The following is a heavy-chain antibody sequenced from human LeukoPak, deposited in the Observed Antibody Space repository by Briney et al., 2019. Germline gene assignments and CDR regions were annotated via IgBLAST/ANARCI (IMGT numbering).Heavy chain of an antibody. CDR2: MNPNSGNT. Sequence: GASVKVSCKASGYTFTSYDINWVRQATGQGLECMGWMNPNSGNTGYAQKFQGRVTITRNTSISTAYMELSSLRSEDTAVYYCARAYSGTGSDAFDIWGQGTMVTVSS. J-gene: IGHJ3*02. CDR1: GYTFTSYD. D-gene: IGHD3/OR15-3a*01. V-gene: IGHV1-8*03. CDR3: ARAYSGTGSDAFDI.